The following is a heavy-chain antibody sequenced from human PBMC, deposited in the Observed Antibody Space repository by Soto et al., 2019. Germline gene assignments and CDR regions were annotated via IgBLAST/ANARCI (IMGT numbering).Heavy chain of an antibody. V-gene: IGHV4-34*01. CDR1: GGSLSGYY. CDR3: ARVGNGDLDY. Sequence: QVQLQQWGAGLLKPSETLSLTCAVYGGSLSGYYWSWIRQPPGKGLEWIGEINHSGSTNYNPSLKSRVTISVDTSKNQFSLKLSSVTAADTAVYYCARVGNGDLDYWGQGTLVTVSS. D-gene: IGHD4-17*01. J-gene: IGHJ4*02. CDR2: INHSGST.